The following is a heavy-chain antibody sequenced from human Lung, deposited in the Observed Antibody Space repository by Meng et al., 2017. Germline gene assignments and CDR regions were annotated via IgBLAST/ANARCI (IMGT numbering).Heavy chain of an antibody. CDR2: INHSGST. V-gene: IGHV4-34*01. D-gene: IGHD4-11*01. CDR1: GGSFSDYY. J-gene: IGHJ4*02. Sequence: RQQWGAVMLEPSETLSLTCVVSGGSFSDYYWSWIRQPPGKGLEWIGEINHSGSTNYNPSLESRATISVDTSQNNLSLKLSSVTAADSAVYYCARGPTTMAHDFDYWGQGTLVTVSS. CDR3: ARGPTTMAHDFDY.